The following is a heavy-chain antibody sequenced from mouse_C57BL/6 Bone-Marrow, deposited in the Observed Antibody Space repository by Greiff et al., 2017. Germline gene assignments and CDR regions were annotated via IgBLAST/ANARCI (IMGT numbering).Heavy chain of an antibody. Sequence: VKLMESGPGLVAPSQSLSITCTVSGFSLTSYAISWVRQPPGKGLEWLGVIWTGGGTNYNSALKSKLSISKDNSKSQVFLKMNSLQTDDTARYYCARPYCYGSSFWFAYWGQGTLVTVSA. D-gene: IGHD1-1*01. CDR3: ARPYCYGSSFWFAY. V-gene: IGHV2-9-1*01. CDR1: GFSLTSYA. CDR2: IWTGGGT. J-gene: IGHJ3*01.